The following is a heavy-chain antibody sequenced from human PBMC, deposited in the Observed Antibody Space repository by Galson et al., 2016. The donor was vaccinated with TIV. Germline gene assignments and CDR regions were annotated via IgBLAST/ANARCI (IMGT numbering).Heavy chain of an antibody. CDR3: ARDCTRTTCHIYYYGMDV. V-gene: IGHV4-38-2*02. D-gene: IGHD2-2*02. CDR2: IYHTGST. J-gene: IGHJ6*02. CDR1: GYSISSGYY. Sequence: ETLSLTCTVSGYSISSGYYWGWIRQPPGKGLEWIGNIYHTGSTYSNPSLRRLLTMSVNTSKNQFSPILSPVTAADTAVYYCARDCTRTTCHIYYYGMDVWGQGATATVSS.